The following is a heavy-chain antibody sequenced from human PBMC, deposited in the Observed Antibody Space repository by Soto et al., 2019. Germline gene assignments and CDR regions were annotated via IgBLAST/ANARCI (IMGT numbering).Heavy chain of an antibody. Sequence: SETLSLTCAVSGGSISSYYWSWSRRPPGKKLEWIGYIYYSGSTNYNPSLKSRVTISVDTSKNQFSLKLSSVTAADTAVYYCARVPHYYGSGSYYNKLNYYYYYYMDVWGKGTTVTVSS. CDR2: IYYSGST. D-gene: IGHD3-10*01. CDR1: GGSISSYY. CDR3: ARVPHYYGSGSYYNKLNYYYYYYMDV. V-gene: IGHV4-59*01. J-gene: IGHJ6*03.